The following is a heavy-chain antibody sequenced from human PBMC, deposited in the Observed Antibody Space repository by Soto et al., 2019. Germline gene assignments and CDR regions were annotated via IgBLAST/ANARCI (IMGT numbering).Heavy chain of an antibody. J-gene: IGHJ3*01. CDR2: ISGGGDGT. V-gene: IGHV3-23*01. D-gene: IGHD2-8*01. CDR1: GFTFYNYA. Sequence: EVQLLESGGGLVRPGGSLRLSCAASGFTFYNYAMNWVRQAPGKGLEWVSTISGGGDGTYYADSVKGRFTISRDNSRNTVYMQISSLRAEDTAVYYCAKKGLASLATYCTTGDCHYAFEVWGQGTLVTVSS. CDR3: AKKGLASLATYCTTGDCHYAFEV.